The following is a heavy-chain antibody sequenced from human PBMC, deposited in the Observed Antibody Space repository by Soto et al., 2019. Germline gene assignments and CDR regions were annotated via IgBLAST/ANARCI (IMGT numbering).Heavy chain of an antibody. V-gene: IGHV4-59*01. CDR1: GDSISSSY. Sequence: SETLSLTCTVSGDSISSSYWNWIRQAPGKGLEWIGYIDDTGSTNYNPSLKSRVTLSVDPSNNQYSLKLSSVTAADTAVYYCARGVLEWLLRDSYYYYMDAWGKGTTVTVSS. D-gene: IGHD3-3*01. CDR2: IDDTGST. J-gene: IGHJ6*03. CDR3: ARGVLEWLLRDSYYYYMDA.